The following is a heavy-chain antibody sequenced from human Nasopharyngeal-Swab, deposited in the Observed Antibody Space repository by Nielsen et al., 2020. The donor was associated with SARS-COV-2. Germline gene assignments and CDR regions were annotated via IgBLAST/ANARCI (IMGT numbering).Heavy chain of an antibody. CDR1: GFTFSSYW. Sequence: GGSLRLSCAASGFTFSSYWMHWVRQLPGRGLVWVSRMNPDGGSISYADSVKGRFTISRDNPKNTFYLQMNSLRADDTAVYYCVRGSSDWRGIDYWGQGTLVTVSS. CDR3: VRGSSDWRGIDY. CDR2: MNPDGGSI. J-gene: IGHJ4*02. V-gene: IGHV3-74*01. D-gene: IGHD6-19*01.